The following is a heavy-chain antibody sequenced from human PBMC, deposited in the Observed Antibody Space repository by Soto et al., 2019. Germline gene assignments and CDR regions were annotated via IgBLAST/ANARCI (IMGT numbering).Heavy chain of an antibody. CDR1: GFTFSSFA. D-gene: IGHD3-3*01. V-gene: IGHV3-23*01. CDR2: ITGSGTST. CDR3: TKCARESGSCYFDP. Sequence: EVQLLESGGDLVQPGESLRLSCATSGFTFSSFAMSWVRQAPGKGREWVSAITGSGTSTFFAESVRGQFTRGQFTISRDNARSTLFLQMNNLSAEDTAVYFCTKCARESGSCYFDPWGPGTLVTVSS. J-gene: IGHJ5*02.